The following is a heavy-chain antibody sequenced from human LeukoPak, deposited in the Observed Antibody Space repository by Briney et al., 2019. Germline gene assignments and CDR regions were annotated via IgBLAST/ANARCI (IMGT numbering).Heavy chain of an antibody. Sequence: PGGSLILSCAASGFSFSSYAMSWVRQTPGKGLDWVSAVSGSGTDTFYDNSVKGRFTISRDNSKNTLYLQMNDLRAEDTAIYYCAKRKFYGSGSVFVSHAFDFWGQGTMVTVSS. CDR1: GFSFSSYA. CDR2: VSGSGTDT. CDR3: AKRKFYGSGSVFVSHAFDF. V-gene: IGHV3-23*01. J-gene: IGHJ3*01. D-gene: IGHD3-10*01.